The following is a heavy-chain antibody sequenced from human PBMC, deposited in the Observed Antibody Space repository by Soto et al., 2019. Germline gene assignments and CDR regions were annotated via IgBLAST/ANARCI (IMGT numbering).Heavy chain of an antibody. CDR1: GGSFSGYY. CDR2: ISYTGRT. V-gene: IGHV4-34*11. Sequence: SETLSLTCAVYGGSFSGYYWTWLRQPPGKGLEWIGYISYTGRTKYNPSLQSRVTISVDTSKNDFSLNLSSVTAADTAVYFCAREWGLLPYYVMNVWGHGTAVTVS. D-gene: IGHD7-27*01. CDR3: AREWGLLPYYVMNV. J-gene: IGHJ6*02.